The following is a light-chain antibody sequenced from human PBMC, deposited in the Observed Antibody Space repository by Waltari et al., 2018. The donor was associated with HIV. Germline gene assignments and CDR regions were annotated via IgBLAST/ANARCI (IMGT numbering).Light chain of an antibody. Sequence: NILLTQPHSVSESPGKTVTISCTRSSGTISRSHMKWYQQRAGNSPTAVIYENKQRPSGVPDRFSGSIDSSSNSASLTISGLKTEDEADYYCQSYDNNNVLFGGGTKLTVL. J-gene: IGLJ2*01. CDR3: QSYDNNNVL. V-gene: IGLV6-57*01. CDR1: SGTISRSH. CDR2: ENK.